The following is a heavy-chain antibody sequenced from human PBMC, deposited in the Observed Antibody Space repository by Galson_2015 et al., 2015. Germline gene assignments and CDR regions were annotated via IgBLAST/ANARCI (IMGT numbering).Heavy chain of an antibody. Sequence: ETLSLTCTVSRYSISSVFYWGWIRQAPGKGLEWIGSIYHTGSTYYNPSLKSRATISVDTSKNQFSLKLTSVTAADTAVYYCTRDRTVTASNDYWGQGTLVTVSS. V-gene: IGHV4-38-2*02. CDR1: RYSISSVFY. CDR2: IYHTGST. J-gene: IGHJ4*02. CDR3: TRDRTVTASNDY. D-gene: IGHD4-11*01.